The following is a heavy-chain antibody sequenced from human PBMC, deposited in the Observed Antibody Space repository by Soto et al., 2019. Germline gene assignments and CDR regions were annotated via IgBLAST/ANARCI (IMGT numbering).Heavy chain of an antibody. V-gene: IGHV3-11*01. CDR2: ISSSGTTI. D-gene: IGHD3-3*01. J-gene: IGHJ4*02. CDR1: GFTFSYYY. Sequence: GGSRRRSWAASGFTFSYYYMSWIRQAPGKGLEWVSYISSSGTTIYHADSVKGRFTISRDNAKNSLYLQMNSLRAEDTAVYYCARERLRTGDYWGQGTLVTVSA. CDR3: ARERLRTGDY.